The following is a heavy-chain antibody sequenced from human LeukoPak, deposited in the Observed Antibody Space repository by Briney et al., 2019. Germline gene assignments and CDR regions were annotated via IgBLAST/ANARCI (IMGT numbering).Heavy chain of an antibody. J-gene: IGHJ4*02. V-gene: IGHV3-74*01. Sequence: GGSLRLSCAASGFTFSSYWMHWVRQAPGKGLVWVSRINSDGSSTSYADSVKGRFTISRDNAKNTLYLQMNSLRAEDTAVYYCAREWRQAAFDNWGQGTLVTVSS. D-gene: IGHD6-13*01. CDR2: INSDGSST. CDR3: AREWRQAAFDN. CDR1: GFTFSSYW.